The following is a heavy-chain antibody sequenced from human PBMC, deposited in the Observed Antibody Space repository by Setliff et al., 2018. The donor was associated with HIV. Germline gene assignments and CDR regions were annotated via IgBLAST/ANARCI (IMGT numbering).Heavy chain of an antibody. J-gene: IGHJ3*02. CDR2: LFYSGIT. CDR1: GGSVSSDTNY. Sequence: SETLSLTCTVSGGSVSSDTNYGDWIRQPPGKGLEWIGSLFYSGITYYTPSLKRRLTIAVDTSKNQFSLKLTSVSAADTAVYYCARHAPSVDDSDSTNSGAEDAFDIWCQGTMVTVSS. D-gene: IGHD3-22*01. CDR3: ARHAPSVDDSDSTNSGAEDAFDI. V-gene: IGHV4-39*01.